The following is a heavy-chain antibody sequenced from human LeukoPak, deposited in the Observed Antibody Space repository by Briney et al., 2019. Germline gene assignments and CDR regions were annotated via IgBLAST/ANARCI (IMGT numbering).Heavy chain of an antibody. J-gene: IGHJ1*01. CDR1: GGTFSSHA. Sequence: AASVTVSCKASGGTFSSHAISWVRQAPGQGLEWMGGIIPIFGTAKYAQKFQGRVTITADESTSTAYMELSSLRSEDTAVYYCARDSSEFRSLIPHWGQGTLVTVSS. V-gene: IGHV1-69*13. CDR3: ARDSSEFRSLIPH. D-gene: IGHD2-21*01. CDR2: IIPIFGTA.